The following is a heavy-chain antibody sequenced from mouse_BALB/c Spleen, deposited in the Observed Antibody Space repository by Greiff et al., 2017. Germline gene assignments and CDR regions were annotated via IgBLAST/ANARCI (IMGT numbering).Heavy chain of an antibody. J-gene: IGHJ3*01. CDR2: IYPGSGST. CDR3: ARDWGFAY. D-gene: IGHD4-1*01. V-gene: IGHV1-55*01. CDR1: GYNFTSYW. Sequence: QVQLQQPGAELVKPGTSVKLSCKASGYNFTSYWINWVKLRPGQGLEWIGDIYPGSGSTNYNEKFKSKATLTVDTSSSTAYMQLSSLASEDSALYYCARDWGFAYWGQGTLVTVSA.